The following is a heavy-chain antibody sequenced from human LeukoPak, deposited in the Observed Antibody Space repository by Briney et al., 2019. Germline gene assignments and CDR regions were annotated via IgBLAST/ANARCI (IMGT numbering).Heavy chain of an antibody. CDR3: ARVVVGATFGHFDY. J-gene: IGHJ4*02. V-gene: IGHV6-1*01. D-gene: IGHD1-26*01. CDR1: GDSVSSNSDA. CDR2: TYYRSKWYN. Sequence: SQTLSLTCAISGDSVSSNSDAWHWIRQSPSSGLEWLGRTYYRSKWYNDYAVSVKSRITINPDTSKNQFSLQLNSVTPEDTAVYYCARVVVGATFGHFDYWGQGTLVTVSS.